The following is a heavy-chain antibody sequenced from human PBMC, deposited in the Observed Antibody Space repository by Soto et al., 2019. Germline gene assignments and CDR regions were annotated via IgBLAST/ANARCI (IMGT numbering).Heavy chain of an antibody. Sequence: GGSLRLSCAASGFTFSSYAMSWVRQAPGKGLEWVSAISGSGGSTYYADSVKGRFTISRDNSKNTLYLQMNSLRAEDTAVYYCAKAVLTPYSSGWSNGVDYWGQGTLVTVSS. CDR2: ISGSGGST. CDR3: AKAVLTPYSSGWSNGVDY. V-gene: IGHV3-23*01. J-gene: IGHJ4*02. CDR1: GFTFSSYA. D-gene: IGHD6-19*01.